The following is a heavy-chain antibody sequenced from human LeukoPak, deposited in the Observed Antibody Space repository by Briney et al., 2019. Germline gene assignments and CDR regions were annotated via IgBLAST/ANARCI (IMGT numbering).Heavy chain of an antibody. CDR2: IYWDDDK. D-gene: IGHD3-10*01. CDR1: GFSLSASGVG. CDR3: AKNVWGFGDLLYTYYFDY. V-gene: IGHV2-5*02. J-gene: IGHJ4*02. Sequence: ESGPTLVNPTQTLTLTCTFSGFSLSASGVGVGWIRQPPGEALEWLALIYWDDDKRYSPSLKRRLTITKDTSKNQVVLTMTNMDPVDTATYYCAKNVWGFGDLLYTYYFDYWGQGALVTVSS.